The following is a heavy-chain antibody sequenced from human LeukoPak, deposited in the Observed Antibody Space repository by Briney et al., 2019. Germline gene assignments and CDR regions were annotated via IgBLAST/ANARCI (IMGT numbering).Heavy chain of an antibody. Sequence: PGGSLRLSCAAPGFTSSSFEMNWVGQAPGRGREWVSYISGSGSTIYYANSVKGGCTISRDNDKNSLYLQMNSLRAEDTAVYYCARDGGIWFGELKTPYYFDYWGQGTLATVS. J-gene: IGHJ4*02. V-gene: IGHV3-48*03. CDR1: GFTSSSFE. CDR3: ARDGGIWFGELKTPYYFDY. D-gene: IGHD3-10*01. CDR2: ISGSGSTI.